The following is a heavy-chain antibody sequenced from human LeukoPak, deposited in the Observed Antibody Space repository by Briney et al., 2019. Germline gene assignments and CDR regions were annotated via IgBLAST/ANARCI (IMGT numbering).Heavy chain of an antibody. V-gene: IGHV3-73*01. CDR1: GFTFSGSA. J-gene: IGHJ5*02. D-gene: IGHD3-10*01. CDR2: VRSKADSYAT. CDR3: TTTGFYSGSGGYWFDP. Sequence: GGSLRLSCAASGFTFSGSAMHWVRQASGKGLEWVGRVRSKADSYATAYAASVKGRFTISRDDSKNTAYLQMNSLKTEGTAVYYCTTTGFYSGSGGYWFDPWGQGTLVTVSS.